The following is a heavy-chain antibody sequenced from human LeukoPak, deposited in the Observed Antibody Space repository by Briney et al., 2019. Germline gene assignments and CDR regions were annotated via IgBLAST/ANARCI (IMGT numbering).Heavy chain of an antibody. CDR1: GFTFSSYG. Sequence: GGSLRLSCAASGFTFSSYGMHWVRQAPGKGLEWVAVIWYDGSNKYYADSVKGRFTISRDNSKNTLYLQMNSLRAEDTAVYYCARAGPNYYDSSGLNWGQGTLVTVSS. J-gene: IGHJ4*02. V-gene: IGHV3-33*01. CDR2: IWYDGSNK. CDR3: ARAGPNYYDSSGLN. D-gene: IGHD3-22*01.